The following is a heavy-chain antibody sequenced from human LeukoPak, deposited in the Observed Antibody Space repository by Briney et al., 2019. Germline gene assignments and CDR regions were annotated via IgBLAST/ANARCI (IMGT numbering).Heavy chain of an antibody. CDR2: INSDGSST. CDR1: GFTFSSCW. D-gene: IGHD6-19*01. Sequence: GGSPRLSCAASGFTFSSCWMHWVRQAPGKGLVWVSRINSDGSSTSYADSVKGRFTISRDNAKNTLYLQMNSLRAEDTAVYYCARQQWLVALGSWGQGTLVTVSS. V-gene: IGHV3-74*01. CDR3: ARQQWLVALGS. J-gene: IGHJ4*02.